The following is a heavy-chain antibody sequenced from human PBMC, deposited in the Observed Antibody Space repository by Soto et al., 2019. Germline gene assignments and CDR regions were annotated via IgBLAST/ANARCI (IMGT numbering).Heavy chain of an antibody. Sequence: QVQLVQSGAEVKKPGASVKVSCKASGYTFTSYDINWVRQATGQGLEWMGWMNPNSGNTGYAQKLQGKVTMTRNTAISTGYMEMSSLRSEDTAVYYCARGADYDFWSGRNYGMDVWGQGTTVTVSS. J-gene: IGHJ6*02. V-gene: IGHV1-8*01. CDR2: MNPNSGNT. CDR3: ARGADYDFWSGRNYGMDV. D-gene: IGHD3-3*01. CDR1: GYTFTSYD.